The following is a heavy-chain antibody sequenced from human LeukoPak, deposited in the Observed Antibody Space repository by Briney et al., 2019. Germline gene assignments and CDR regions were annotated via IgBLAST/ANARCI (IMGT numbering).Heavy chain of an antibody. CDR2: ISGSGGST. D-gene: IGHD2-15*01. Sequence: GGSLRLSCAASGLTFSSYAMSWVRQAPGKGLEWVSLISGSGGSTYYADSVKGRSTISRDNSGNTLYLQMNSLTAEDAAVYYCARATAPHYCSGGSCFLGYWGQGTLVTVSS. CDR3: ARATAPHYCSGGSCFLGY. CDR1: GLTFSSYA. V-gene: IGHV3-23*01. J-gene: IGHJ4*02.